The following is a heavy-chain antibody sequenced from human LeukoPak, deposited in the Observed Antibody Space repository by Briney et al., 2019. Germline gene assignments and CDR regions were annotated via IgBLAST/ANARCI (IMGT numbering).Heavy chain of an antibody. D-gene: IGHD5-18*01. CDR3: ARSMSGYSYGLYYYYYGMDV. CDR2: IIPIFGTA. CDR1: GGTFSSYA. Sequence: GSSVKVSCKASGGTFSSYAISWVRQAPGQGLEWMGGIIPIFGTANYAQKFQGRVTITADESTSTAYMELSSLRSEDTAVYYCARSMSGYSYGLYYYYYGMDVWGQGTTVTVSS. V-gene: IGHV1-69*01. J-gene: IGHJ6*02.